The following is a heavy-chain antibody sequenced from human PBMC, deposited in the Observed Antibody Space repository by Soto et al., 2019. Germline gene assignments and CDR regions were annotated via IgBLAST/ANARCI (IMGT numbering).Heavy chain of an antibody. V-gene: IGHV3-30-3*01. Sequence: QVQLVESGGGVVQPGRSLRLSCAASGFTFSSYAMHWVRQAPGKGLEWVAVISYDGSNKYYADSVKGRFTISRDNSKNTXXLQMNSLRAEDTAVYYCARDKRDFRFLEWSYYFDFWGQGTLVTVSS. CDR1: GFTFSSYA. CDR3: ARDKRDFRFLEWSYYFDF. CDR2: ISYDGSNK. D-gene: IGHD3-3*01. J-gene: IGHJ4*02.